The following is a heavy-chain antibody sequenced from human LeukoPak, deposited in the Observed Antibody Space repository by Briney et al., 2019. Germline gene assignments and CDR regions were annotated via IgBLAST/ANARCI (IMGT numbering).Heavy chain of an antibody. D-gene: IGHD5-18*01. J-gene: IGHJ4*02. CDR1: GGTFSSYA. V-gene: IGHV1-69*13. Sequence: AASVKVSCKASGGTFSSYAISWMRQAPGQGLEWMGGIIPIFGTANYAQKFQGRVTITADESTSTAYMELSSLRSEDTAVYYCARTGAADSYGPPYYFDYWGQGTLVTVSS. CDR2: IIPIFGTA. CDR3: ARTGAADSYGPPYYFDY.